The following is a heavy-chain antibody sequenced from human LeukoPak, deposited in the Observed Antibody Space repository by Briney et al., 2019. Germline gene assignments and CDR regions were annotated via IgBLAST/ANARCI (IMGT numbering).Heavy chain of an antibody. CDR1: GFTFSRYT. J-gene: IGHJ4*02. V-gene: IGHV3-21*01. D-gene: IGHD3-10*01. Sequence: GGSPRLSCAASGFTFSRYTMNWVRQAPGKGLEWVSSISTSSIYIYYADSVKGRFTISRDNAKNSLYLQMNSLRAEDTAVYYCARSMVRGVISVPYYWGQGTLVTVSS. CDR2: ISTSSIYI. CDR3: ARSMVRGVISVPYY.